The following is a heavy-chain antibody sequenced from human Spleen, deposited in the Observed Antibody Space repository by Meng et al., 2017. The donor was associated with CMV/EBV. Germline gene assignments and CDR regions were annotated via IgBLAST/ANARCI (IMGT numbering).Heavy chain of an antibody. Sequence: GESLKISCAASGFTFTTYAMNWVRQAPGKGLEWVSAISASGGTTYYADSVKGRFTISRDNSKSTLYLQMNSLRAEDTAVYYCANGVAGNYYYGMDVWGQGTTVTVSS. V-gene: IGHV3-23*01. J-gene: IGHJ6*02. CDR3: ANGVAGNYYYGMDV. CDR2: ISASGGTT. D-gene: IGHD6-19*01. CDR1: GFTFTTYA.